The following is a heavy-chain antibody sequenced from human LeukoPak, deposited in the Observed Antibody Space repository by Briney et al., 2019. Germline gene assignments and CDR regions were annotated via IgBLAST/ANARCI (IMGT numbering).Heavy chain of an antibody. V-gene: IGHV6-1*01. Sequence: SQTLSLTCAISGDSVSSNSAAWNWIRQSPSRGLGWLGRTYYRSKWYNDYAVSVKSRISINPDTSKNQFSLQLNSVTPEDTAVYYCARIAASSRDLDYWGQGTLVTVSS. D-gene: IGHD6-13*01. CDR1: GDSVSSNSAA. CDR3: ARIAASSRDLDY. CDR2: TYYRSKWYN. J-gene: IGHJ4*02.